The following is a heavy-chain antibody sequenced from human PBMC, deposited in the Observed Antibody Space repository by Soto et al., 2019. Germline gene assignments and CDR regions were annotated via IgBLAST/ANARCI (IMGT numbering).Heavy chain of an antibody. CDR1: GFTFSSYA. CDR2: ISGSGGST. D-gene: IGHD6-13*01. CDR3: AKDLAARQFGFDP. J-gene: IGHJ5*02. Sequence: PGGSLILSCASSGFTFSSYAMSWVRQAPGKGLEWVSGISGSGGSTYYADSVKGRFTISRDNSKNTLYLQMNSLRAEDTAVYYCAKDLAARQFGFDPWGQGTLVTVSS. V-gene: IGHV3-23*01.